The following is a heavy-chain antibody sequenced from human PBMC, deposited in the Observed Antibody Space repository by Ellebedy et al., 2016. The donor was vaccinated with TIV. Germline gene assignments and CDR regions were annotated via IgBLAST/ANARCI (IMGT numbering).Heavy chain of an antibody. CDR1: GFTFSSYG. CDR2: ISYDGSNK. CDR3: ARLHSPEIAVAGTMRAFDI. D-gene: IGHD6-19*01. J-gene: IGHJ3*02. V-gene: IGHV3-30*03. Sequence: GESLKISCAASGFTFSSYGMHWVRQAPGKGLEWVAVISYDGSNKYYADSVKGRFTISRDNSKNTLYLQMNSLRAEDTAVYYCARLHSPEIAVAGTMRAFDIWGQGTMVTVSS.